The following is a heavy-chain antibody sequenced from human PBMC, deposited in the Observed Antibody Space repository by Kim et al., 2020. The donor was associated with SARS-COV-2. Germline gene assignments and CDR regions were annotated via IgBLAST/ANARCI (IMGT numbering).Heavy chain of an antibody. D-gene: IGHD3-10*01. V-gene: IGHV3-23*01. Sequence: RFTISRDNSKNTLYLQMNSLRAEDTAVYYCAKDLRSYGSGSYSRDEPCEYWDQGTLVTVSS. J-gene: IGHJ4*02. CDR3: AKDLRSYGSGSYSRDEPCEY.